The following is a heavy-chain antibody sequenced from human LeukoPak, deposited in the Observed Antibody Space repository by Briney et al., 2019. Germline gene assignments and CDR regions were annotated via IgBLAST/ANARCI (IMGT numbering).Heavy chain of an antibody. CDR2: IYYSGST. J-gene: IGHJ4*02. V-gene: IGHV4-59*01. CDR1: GGSISSYY. Sequence: ASETLSLTCTVSGGSISSYYWSWIRQPPGKRLEWIGYIYYSGSTNYNPSLKSRVTISVDTSKNQFSLNLSSVTAADTAVYYCARFGSLREPIHDYWGQGTLVTVSS. D-gene: IGHD3-16*01. CDR3: ARFGSLREPIHDY.